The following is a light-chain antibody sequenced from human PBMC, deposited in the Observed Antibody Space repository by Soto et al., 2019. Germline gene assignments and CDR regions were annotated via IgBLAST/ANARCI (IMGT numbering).Light chain of an antibody. J-gene: IGLJ2*01. CDR1: SSDVGGYNY. V-gene: IGLV2-14*03. CDR2: DVS. Sequence: QSVLTQPASVSGSPGQSITISCTGTSSDVGGYNYVSWYQHHPGEAPKLMIYDVSNRPSGVSSRFSGSKSGNTASLTISGLQAEDEADYYCTSYTSSTALVFGGGTKLTVL. CDR3: TSYTSSTALV.